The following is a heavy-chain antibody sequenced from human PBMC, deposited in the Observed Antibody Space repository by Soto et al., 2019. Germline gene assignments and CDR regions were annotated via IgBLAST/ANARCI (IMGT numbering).Heavy chain of an antibody. CDR3: ARDRNGIAVD. CDR2: VNPNSGGT. V-gene: IGHV1-2*04. D-gene: IGHD6-19*01. J-gene: IGHJ4*02. Sequence: ASVKVSCKASGYTFTGYYMHWVRQAPGQGREWMGWVNPNSGGTNYAQKFQGWVTMTRDTSISTAYMELSRLRSDDTAVYYCARDRNGIAVDWGQGTLVTVSS. CDR1: GYTFTGYY.